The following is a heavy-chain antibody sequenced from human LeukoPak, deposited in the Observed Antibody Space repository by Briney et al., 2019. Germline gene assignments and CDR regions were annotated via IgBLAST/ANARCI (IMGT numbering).Heavy chain of an antibody. CDR1: GFTFSTDS. Sequence: GGSLRLSRAASGFTFSTDSMNWVRQAPGQGLEWVSGISGSGGRIYYADSLKGRFTISKDNSKNTLYLQMNSLRAEDTAVYYCAKGPITTSWQFDYWGQGTLVTVSS. CDR2: ISGSGGRI. CDR3: AKGPITTSWQFDY. D-gene: IGHD2-2*01. J-gene: IGHJ4*02. V-gene: IGHV3-23*01.